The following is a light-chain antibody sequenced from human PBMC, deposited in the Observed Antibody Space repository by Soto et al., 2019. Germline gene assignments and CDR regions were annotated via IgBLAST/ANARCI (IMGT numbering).Light chain of an antibody. V-gene: IGKV3-20*01. CDR1: QSVSCSY. CDR3: QQYGSSPQT. Sequence: EVVLTQSPGTLSLSPGERATLSCRASQSVSCSYLAWYQQKPGQAPRLLIYGASGRATGIPGRFSGSGPGTDFTLTISRLEPEDFAVYYCQQYGSSPQTFGRGTKVEIK. J-gene: IGKJ1*01. CDR2: GAS.